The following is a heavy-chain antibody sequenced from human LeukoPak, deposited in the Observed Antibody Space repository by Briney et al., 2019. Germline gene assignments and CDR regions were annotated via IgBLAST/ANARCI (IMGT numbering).Heavy chain of an antibody. CDR1: GGPISSYY. V-gene: IGHV4-59*08. J-gene: IGHJ4*02. CDR3: AAAAAGTEY. D-gene: IGHD6-13*01. CDR2: IYYSGST. Sequence: SGTLSLTCTVSGGPISSYYWSWIRQPPGKGLEWIGYIYYSGSTNYNPSLKSRVTISVDTSKNQFSLKLSSVTAADTAVYYCAAAAAGTEYWGQGTLVTVSS.